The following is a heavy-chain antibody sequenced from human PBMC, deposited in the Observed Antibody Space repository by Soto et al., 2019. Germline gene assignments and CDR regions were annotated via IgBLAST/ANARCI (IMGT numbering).Heavy chain of an antibody. Sequence: ASVKVSCKASGYTFTSYGISWVRRAPGQGLEWMGWISAYNGNTNYAQKLQGRVTMTTDTSTSTAYMELRSLRSDDTAVYYCARDERVYYYDSSGYYTEEDDAFDIWGQGTMVTVSS. J-gene: IGHJ3*02. CDR2: ISAYNGNT. CDR1: GYTFTSYG. D-gene: IGHD3-22*01. CDR3: ARDERVYYYDSSGYYTEEDDAFDI. V-gene: IGHV1-18*01.